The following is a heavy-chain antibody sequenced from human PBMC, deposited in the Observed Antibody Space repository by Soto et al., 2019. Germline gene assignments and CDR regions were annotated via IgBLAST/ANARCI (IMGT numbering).Heavy chain of an antibody. Sequence: SVKVSCQASGCTFSSYAISWVRQAPGQGLEWLGGIIPIFGTANYAQKFQVRVTITADEAPSTAYMELSSLISEDTAVYYCARVPQGYNSGYFDDWGQGTLVTVSS. CDR2: IIPIFGTA. CDR1: GCTFSSYA. J-gene: IGHJ4*02. V-gene: IGHV1-69*13. CDR3: ARVPQGYNSGYFDD. D-gene: IGHD1-1*01.